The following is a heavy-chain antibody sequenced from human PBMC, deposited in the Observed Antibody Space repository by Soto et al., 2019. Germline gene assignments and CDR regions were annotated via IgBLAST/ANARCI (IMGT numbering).Heavy chain of an antibody. CDR1: GFTFSDYY. J-gene: IGHJ4*02. CDR2: ISSSGSTI. CDR3: ARAADPYSSGWYRD. V-gene: IGHV3-11*01. D-gene: IGHD6-19*01. Sequence: GGSLRLSCAASGFTFSDYYMSWIRQAPGKGLEWVSYISSSGSTIYYADSVKGRFTISRDNAKNSLYLQMNSLRAEDTAVYYCARAADPYSSGWYRDWGQGTLVTVSS.